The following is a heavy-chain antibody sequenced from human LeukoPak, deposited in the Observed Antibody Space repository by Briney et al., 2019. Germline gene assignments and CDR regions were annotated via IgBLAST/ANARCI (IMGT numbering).Heavy chain of an antibody. CDR2: IIPIFGTA. Sequence: SVKVSCKASGGTFSSYAISWVRQAPGQGLEWMGGIIPIFGTANYAQKFQGRVTMTEDTSTDTAYMELTSLRSEDTAVYYCATDRGGYYYDSSGYQSWGQGTLVTVSS. CDR1: GGTFSSYA. CDR3: ATDRGGYYYDSSGYQS. J-gene: IGHJ4*02. D-gene: IGHD3-22*01. V-gene: IGHV1-69*06.